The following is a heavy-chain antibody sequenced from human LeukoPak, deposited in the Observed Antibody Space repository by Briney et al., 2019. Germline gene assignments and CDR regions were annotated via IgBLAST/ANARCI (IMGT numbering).Heavy chain of an antibody. CDR1: GYTFTSYG. Sequence: GASVKVSCKASGYTFTSYGISWVRQAPGQGLEWMGWISAYNGNTNYAQKLQGRVTMTTDTSTSTAYMELRSLRSDDTAVYYCARVGSSGWYGGPQYFDYWGQGTLVTVSS. CDR3: ARVGSSGWYGGPQYFDY. D-gene: IGHD6-19*01. J-gene: IGHJ4*02. V-gene: IGHV1-18*01. CDR2: ISAYNGNT.